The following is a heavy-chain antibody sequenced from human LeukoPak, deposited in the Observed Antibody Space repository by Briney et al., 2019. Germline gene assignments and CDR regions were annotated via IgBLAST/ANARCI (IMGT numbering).Heavy chain of an antibody. D-gene: IGHD4-17*01. CDR3: ARGSTDYGDPNFDY. Sequence: SETLSLTCAVYGGSFSGYYWSWIRQPPGKGLEWIGEINHSGSTNYNPSLKSRVTISVDTSKNQFSLKLSSVTAADTAVYYCARGSTDYGDPNFDYWGQGTLVTVSP. CDR1: GGSFSGYY. V-gene: IGHV4-34*01. CDR2: INHSGST. J-gene: IGHJ4*02.